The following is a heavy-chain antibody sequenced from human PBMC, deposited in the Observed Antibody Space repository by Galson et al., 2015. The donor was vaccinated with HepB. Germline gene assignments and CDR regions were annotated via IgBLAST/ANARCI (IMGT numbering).Heavy chain of an antibody. Sequence: SVKVSCKASGYTFTSYGISWVRQAHGQGLEWMGWISAYNGNTNYAQKLQGRVTMTTDSSTSTAYMELRSLRSDDTAVYYCARDTLYSSGWYYFQHAFDIWGQGTMVTVSS. CDR3: ARDTLYSSGWYYFQHAFDI. J-gene: IGHJ3*02. D-gene: IGHD6-19*01. CDR2: ISAYNGNT. V-gene: IGHV1-18*01. CDR1: GYTFTSYG.